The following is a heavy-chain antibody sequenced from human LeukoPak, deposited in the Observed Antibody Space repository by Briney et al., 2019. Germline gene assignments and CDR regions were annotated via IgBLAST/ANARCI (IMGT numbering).Heavy chain of an antibody. J-gene: IGHJ4*02. V-gene: IGHV1-2*02. Sequence: ASVKVPCKASGYTFTGYYMHWVRQAPGQGLEWMGWINPNSGGTNYAQKFQGRVTMTRDTSISTAYMELSRLRSDDTAVYYCARDITSEGVVPNDYWGQGTLVTVSS. CDR3: ARDITSEGVVPNDY. D-gene: IGHD3-3*01. CDR2: INPNSGGT. CDR1: GYTFTGYY.